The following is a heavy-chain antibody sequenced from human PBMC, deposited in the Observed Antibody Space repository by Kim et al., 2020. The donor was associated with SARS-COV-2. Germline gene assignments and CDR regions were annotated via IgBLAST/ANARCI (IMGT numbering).Heavy chain of an antibody. J-gene: IGHJ4*02. Sequence: SRSFHGQVTISADKSISTAYLQWSSLKASDTAMYYCARQEWGSGWYFDYWGQGTLVTVSS. V-gene: IGHV5-51*01. D-gene: IGHD6-19*01. CDR3: ARQEWGSGWYFDY.